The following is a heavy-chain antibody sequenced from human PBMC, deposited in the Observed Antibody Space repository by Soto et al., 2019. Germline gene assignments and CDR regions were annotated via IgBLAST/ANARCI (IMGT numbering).Heavy chain of an antibody. Sequence: EVQLVQSGAEVKKPGESLKISCKGSGYSFTSYWIGWVRQMPGKGLEWMGIIYPGDSDTRYSPSFQGQVTISADKSISTAYLQWSSLKASDTAMYYCARNCGGDCYPGVLYGMDVWGQGTTVTVSS. CDR1: GYSFTSYW. D-gene: IGHD2-21*02. V-gene: IGHV5-51*03. CDR2: IYPGDSDT. CDR3: ARNCGGDCYPGVLYGMDV. J-gene: IGHJ6*02.